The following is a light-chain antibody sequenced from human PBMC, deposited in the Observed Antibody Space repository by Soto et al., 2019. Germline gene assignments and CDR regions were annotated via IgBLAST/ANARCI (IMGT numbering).Light chain of an antibody. CDR3: QQYGNSPPGT. Sequence: EIVLTQSPGTLSFSPGERATLSCRASRSVASSHVAWYQQRRGLPPRLLIYGASNRATGIPDRFSGSGSGADFALTISRLEPEDFAVYFCQQYGNSPPGTFGQGTRLEIK. CDR1: RSVASSH. CDR2: GAS. V-gene: IGKV3-20*01. J-gene: IGKJ5*01.